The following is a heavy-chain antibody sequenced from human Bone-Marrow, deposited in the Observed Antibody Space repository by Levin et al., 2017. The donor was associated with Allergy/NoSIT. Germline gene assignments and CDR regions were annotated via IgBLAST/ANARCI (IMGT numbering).Heavy chain of an antibody. V-gene: IGHV3-30*04. D-gene: IGHD3-10*01. CDR1: GFVFSTYA. Sequence: PGGSLRLSCAASGFVFSTYALQWVRQAPGKGLQWVAVISADGKNISYADSLEGRFTISRDNLKRSLYLQLNSPRSDDTAVYYCARSKWFGELSPLDHWGRGILVSVSS. J-gene: IGHJ4*02. CDR2: ISADGKNI. CDR3: ARSKWFGELSPLDH.